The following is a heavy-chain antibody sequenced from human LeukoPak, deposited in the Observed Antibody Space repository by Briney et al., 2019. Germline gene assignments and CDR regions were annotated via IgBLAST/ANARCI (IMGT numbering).Heavy chain of an antibody. CDR2: IYSGGST. V-gene: IGHV3-53*01. D-gene: IGHD4-17*01. Sequence: PGGSLRLSCAASGFTVSSNYMSWVRQAPGKGLEWVSVIYSGGSTYYADSVKGRFTISRDNSKNTLYLQMNSLRAEDTAVYYCARERGHYGDSYFDYWGQGTLVTVSS. CDR3: ARERGHYGDSYFDY. CDR1: GFTVSSNY. J-gene: IGHJ4*02.